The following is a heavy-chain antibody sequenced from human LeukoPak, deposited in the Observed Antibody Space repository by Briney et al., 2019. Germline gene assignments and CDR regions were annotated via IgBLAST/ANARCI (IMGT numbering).Heavy chain of an antibody. Sequence: GGSLRLSCAASGFTVSSNYMSWVRQAPGKGLEWVSVIYSGGSTYYADSVKGRFTISRDNSKNTLYLQMNSLRAEDTAVYYCAKSLEFLEWLLPYFDYWGQGTLVTVSS. CDR3: AKSLEFLEWLLPYFDY. J-gene: IGHJ4*02. CDR1: GFTVSSNY. D-gene: IGHD3-3*01. V-gene: IGHV3-53*01. CDR2: IYSGGST.